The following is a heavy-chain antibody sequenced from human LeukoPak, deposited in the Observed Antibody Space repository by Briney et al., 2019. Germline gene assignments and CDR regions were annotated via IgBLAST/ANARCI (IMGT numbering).Heavy chain of an antibody. CDR2: IYPGDSDT. CDR1: GYSFTSYW. CDR3: ARVGYDSSGYRGNAEYFQH. D-gene: IGHD3-22*01. J-gene: IGHJ1*01. Sequence: GESLKISCQGSGYSFTSYWIGWVRQLPGKGLEWMGIIYPGDSDTRYSPSFQGQVTISADKSISTAYLQWSSLKASDTAMYYCARVGYDSSGYRGNAEYFQHWGQGTLVTVSS. V-gene: IGHV5-51*01.